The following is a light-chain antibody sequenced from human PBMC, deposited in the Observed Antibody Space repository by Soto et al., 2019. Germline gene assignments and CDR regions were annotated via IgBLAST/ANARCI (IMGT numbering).Light chain of an antibody. Sequence: AIRMTQSPSSLSASTGHRVTITCRASQGISSYLAWYQQKPGKAPKLLIYAASTLHSGVPSRFSGSGSGTDFTLTISCLQSEDFATYYCQQYYSYPWTFGQGTKVDIK. CDR1: QGISSY. CDR2: AAS. J-gene: IGKJ1*01. CDR3: QQYYSYPWT. V-gene: IGKV1-8*01.